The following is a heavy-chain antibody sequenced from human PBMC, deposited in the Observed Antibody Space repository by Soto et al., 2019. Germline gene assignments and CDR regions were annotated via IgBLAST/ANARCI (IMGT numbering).Heavy chain of an antibody. CDR1: GCSVSSNTYY. Sequence: TSETLSLTCTFSGCSVSSNTYYWSWIRQPPGKGLECIGYIYYSGTTNYNPSLKSRVSISLDTSRNQFSLKLSSVTAADTAVYYCAVHQWDWFDPWGQGTLVTVS. CDR3: AVHQWDWFDP. D-gene: IGHD1-26*01. CDR2: IYYSGTT. V-gene: IGHV4-61*01. J-gene: IGHJ5*02.